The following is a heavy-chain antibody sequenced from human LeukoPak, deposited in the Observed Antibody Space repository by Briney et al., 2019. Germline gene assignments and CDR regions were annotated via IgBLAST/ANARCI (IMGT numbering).Heavy chain of an antibody. CDR1: GFTVSSNY. CDR3: ARVSPSWGFDY. Sequence: GGSLRLSCAASGFTVSSNYMSWVRRAPGKGLEWVSVIYSGGSTYYADSVKGRFTISRDNSKNTLYLQMNSLRAEDTAVYYCARVSPSWGFDYWGQGTLVTVSS. V-gene: IGHV3-66*01. D-gene: IGHD2-2*01. CDR2: IYSGGST. J-gene: IGHJ4*02.